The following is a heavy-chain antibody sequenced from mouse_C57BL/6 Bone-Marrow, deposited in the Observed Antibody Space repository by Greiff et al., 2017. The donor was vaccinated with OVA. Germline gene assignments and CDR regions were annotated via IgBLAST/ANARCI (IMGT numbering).Heavy chain of an antibody. Sequence: EVQLVESGGGLVKPGGSLKLSCAASGFTFSDYGMHWVRQAPEKGLEWVAYISSGSSTIYYADTVKGRFTISRVNAKNTLFLQMTSLRSEDTAMYYCARRDTTVVARGYFDVWGTGTTVTVSS. CDR3: ARRDTTVVARGYFDV. J-gene: IGHJ1*03. D-gene: IGHD1-1*01. CDR1: GFTFSDYG. CDR2: ISSGSSTI. V-gene: IGHV5-17*01.